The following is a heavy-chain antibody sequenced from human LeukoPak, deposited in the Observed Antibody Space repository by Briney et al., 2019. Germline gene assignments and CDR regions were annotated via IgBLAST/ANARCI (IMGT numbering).Heavy chain of an antibody. CDR3: ARAGHCSGGSCYPYYYYYYMDV. CDR1: GYTFTIYA. J-gene: IGHJ6*03. Sequence: ASVKVSCKASGYTFTIYAISWVRQAPGQGLEWMGWISGHNDDTNYAQRLQGRVTMTTDTSTSTAYMELRSLRSDDTAVYYCARAGHCSGGSCYPYYYYYYMDVWGKGTTVTVSS. V-gene: IGHV1-18*01. CDR2: ISGHNDDT. D-gene: IGHD2-15*01.